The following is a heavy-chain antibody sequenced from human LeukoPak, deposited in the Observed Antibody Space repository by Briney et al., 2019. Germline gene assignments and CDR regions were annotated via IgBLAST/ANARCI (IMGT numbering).Heavy chain of an antibody. CDR1: GGSISSYY. J-gene: IGHJ6*03. CDR2: IYYSGST. Sequence: SETLSLTCTVSGGSISSYYWSWIRQPPGKGLEWIGYIYYSGSTNYNPSLKSRVTISVDTSKNQFSLKLSSVTAADTAVYYCARAEFYYYYYMDVWGKGTTVTVSS. CDR3: ARAEFYYYYYMDV. V-gene: IGHV4-59*01. D-gene: IGHD3-10*01.